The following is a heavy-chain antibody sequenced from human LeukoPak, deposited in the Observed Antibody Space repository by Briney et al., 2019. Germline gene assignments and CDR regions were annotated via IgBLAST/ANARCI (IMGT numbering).Heavy chain of an antibody. CDR3: ARDVVINYYYGMDV. V-gene: IGHV4-31*11. Sequence: SETLSLTCAVSGGSISSGGYYWSWIRQHPGKGLEWIGYIYYSGSTYYNPSLKSRVTISVDTSKNQFSLKLSSVTAADTAVYYCARDVVINYYYGMDVWGQGTTVTVSS. CDR2: IYYSGST. D-gene: IGHD3-22*01. CDR1: GGSISSGGYY. J-gene: IGHJ6*02.